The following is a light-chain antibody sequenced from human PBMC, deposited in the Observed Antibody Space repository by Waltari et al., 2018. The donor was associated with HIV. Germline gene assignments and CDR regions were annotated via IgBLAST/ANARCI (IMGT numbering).Light chain of an antibody. J-gene: IGLJ2*01. CDR3: CAYAGSTTYVI. Sequence: QSALTQPASVSGSPGQSITISCTGTSSDVGGYNLVSWYQQHPGKAPKLMIYEVSKRPSGVSNRFSAFKSGNTASLTISGLQAEDEADYYCCAYAGSTTYVIFGGGTKLTVL. CDR1: SSDVGGYNL. CDR2: EVS. V-gene: IGLV2-23*02.